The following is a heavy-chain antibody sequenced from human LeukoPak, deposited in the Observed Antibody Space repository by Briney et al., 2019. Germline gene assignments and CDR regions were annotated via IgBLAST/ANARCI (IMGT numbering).Heavy chain of an antibody. V-gene: IGHV1-69*13. CDR1: GGTFSSYA. D-gene: IGHD2-2*02. J-gene: IGHJ5*02. CDR3: ARVTGGRYCSTTSCYMRGWFDP. CDR2: IIPVFGTS. Sequence: GASVKVSCKASGGTFSSYAISWVRQAPGQGLEWMGGIIPVFGTSNYAQKFQGRVTITADESTRTAYMELSSLSSEDTAVYYCARVTGGRYCSTTSCYMRGWFDPWGQGTLVTVSS.